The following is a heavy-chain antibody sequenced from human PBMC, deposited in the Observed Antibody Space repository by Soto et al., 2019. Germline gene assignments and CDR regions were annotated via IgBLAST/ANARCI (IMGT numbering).Heavy chain of an antibody. CDR1: GFTVSSDY. D-gene: IGHD3-9*01. Sequence: EVQLVESGGGLVQPGGSLRLSCAASGFTVSSDYMSWVRQAPGKGLEWVSIIYSVGTTYYADSVKGRFTISRDDSKNTLYLHMNSLRVEDTAVYYCARGRSRNNILTEWGQGTLVTVSS. V-gene: IGHV3-66*01. J-gene: IGHJ4*02. CDR2: IYSVGTT. CDR3: ARGRSRNNILTE.